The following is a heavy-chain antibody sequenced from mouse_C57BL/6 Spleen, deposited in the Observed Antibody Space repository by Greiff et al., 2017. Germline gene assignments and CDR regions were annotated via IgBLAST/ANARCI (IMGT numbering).Heavy chain of an antibody. CDR3: ARDSSGFYFDY. CDR2: INPNNGGT. D-gene: IGHD3-2*02. J-gene: IGHJ2*01. V-gene: IGHV1-22*01. Sequence: VQLKESGPELVKPGASVKMSCKASGYTFTDYNMHWVKQSHGKSLEWIGYINPNNGGTSYNQKFKGKATLTVNKSSSTAYMELRSLTSEDSAVYYCARDSSGFYFDYWGQGTTLTVSS. CDR1: GYTFTDYN.